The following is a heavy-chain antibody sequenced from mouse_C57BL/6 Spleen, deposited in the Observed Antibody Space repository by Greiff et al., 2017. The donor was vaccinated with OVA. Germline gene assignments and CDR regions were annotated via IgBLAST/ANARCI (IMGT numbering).Heavy chain of an antibody. V-gene: IGHV1-80*01. CDR1: GYAFSSYW. Sequence: QVQLQQSGAELVKPGASVKLSCKASGYAFSSYWMNWVKQRPGQGLEWIGQIYPGDGDTNYNGKFKGKATLTAAKSSSTAYMQLSSLTSYDSAVYFCARQGLRREGYFDYWGQGTTLTVSS. D-gene: IGHD2-4*01. J-gene: IGHJ2*01. CDR3: ARQGLRREGYFDY. CDR2: IYPGDGDT.